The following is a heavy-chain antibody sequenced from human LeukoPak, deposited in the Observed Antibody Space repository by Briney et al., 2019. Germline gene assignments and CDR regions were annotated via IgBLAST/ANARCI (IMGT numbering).Heavy chain of an antibody. D-gene: IGHD5-24*01. CDR1: GFTFSSYG. CDR2: TWYDGRNN. Sequence: PGGSLRLSCAASGFTFSSYGMHWVRQAPGKGLEWVAVTWYDGRNNYYAASVKGRFTISRDDSKTTVYLLMNSLRAEDTAVYYCARSVGLQGIDYWGQGTLVTVSS. V-gene: IGHV3-33*01. J-gene: IGHJ4*02. CDR3: ARSVGLQGIDY.